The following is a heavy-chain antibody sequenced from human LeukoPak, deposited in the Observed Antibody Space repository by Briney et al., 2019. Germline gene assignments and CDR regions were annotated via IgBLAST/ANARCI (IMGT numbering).Heavy chain of an antibody. D-gene: IGHD3-22*01. CDR2: ISGSGGST. V-gene: IGHV3-23*01. Sequence: GGSLRLSCAVSGFTLTNHAVSWVRQAPGKGLEWVSAISGSGGSTNYAGSVKGRFTISRDNSKSTLYLEMNILRAEDTAVYYCARTRYYESSSHYRYFDYWGQGTLVTVSS. CDR1: GFTLTNHA. J-gene: IGHJ4*02. CDR3: ARTRYYESSSHYRYFDY.